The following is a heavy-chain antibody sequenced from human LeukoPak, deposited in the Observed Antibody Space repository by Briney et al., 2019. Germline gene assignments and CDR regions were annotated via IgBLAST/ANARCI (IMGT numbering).Heavy chain of an antibody. D-gene: IGHD5-24*01. J-gene: IGHJ4*02. CDR3: ARTSGNRDGYNFDY. V-gene: IGHV3-74*01. Sequence: GGSLRLSCAASGFTFSSYWMHWVRQAPGKGLVWVSRINSDGSSTSYADSVKGRFTISRDNAKNTLYLQMNSLRAEDTAVYYCARTSGNRDGYNFDYWGQGTLVTVSS. CDR2: INSDGSST. CDR1: GFTFSSYW.